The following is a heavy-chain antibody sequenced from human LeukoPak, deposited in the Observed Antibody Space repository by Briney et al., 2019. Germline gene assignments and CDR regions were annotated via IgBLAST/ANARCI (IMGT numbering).Heavy chain of an antibody. D-gene: IGHD1-1*01. J-gene: IGHJ3*02. CDR2: INTNTGNP. V-gene: IGHV7-4-1*02. Sequence: ASVKVSCKASGYTFTSYAMNWVRQAPGQGLEWMGWINTNTGNPTYAQGFTGRFVFSLDTSVSTAYLQISSLKAEDTAVYYCAREERSIQVEDAFDIWGQGTMVTVSS. CDR1: GYTFTSYA. CDR3: AREERSIQVEDAFDI.